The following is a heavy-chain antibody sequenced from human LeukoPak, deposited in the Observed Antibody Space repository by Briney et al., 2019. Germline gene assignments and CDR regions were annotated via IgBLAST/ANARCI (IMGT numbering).Heavy chain of an antibody. D-gene: IGHD3-16*01. CDR3: ARQGVSYGNAGDTTPYYFDY. Sequence: PSETLSLTCTVSGGSLSGHYWSWIRQPPGKGLEWIGYIYYSGSTNYNPSLKSRVIISVDTSKNQFSLKLSSVTAADTAVYYCARQGVSYGNAGDTTPYYFDYWGQGTLVTVSS. J-gene: IGHJ4*02. CDR1: GGSLSGHY. V-gene: IGHV4-59*08. CDR2: IYYSGST.